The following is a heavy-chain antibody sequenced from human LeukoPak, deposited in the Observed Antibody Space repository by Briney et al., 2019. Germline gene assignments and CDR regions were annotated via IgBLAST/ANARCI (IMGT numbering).Heavy chain of an antibody. D-gene: IGHD5-18*01. CDR2: ITNSGDKA. J-gene: IGHJ4*02. V-gene: IGHV3-23*01. CDR3: AKAGYSFGLDS. Sequence: LGGSLRLSCAASGFNFIIYAMVWVRQAPGKGPEWVSSITNSGDKAYYADSVKGRFTISRDNPKNTLYLQMNSLRAEDTALYYCAKAGYSFGLDSWGQGTLVTVSS. CDR1: GFNFIIYA.